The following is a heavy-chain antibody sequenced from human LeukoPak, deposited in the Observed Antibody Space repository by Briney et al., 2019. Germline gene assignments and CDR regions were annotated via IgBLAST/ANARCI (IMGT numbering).Heavy chain of an antibody. D-gene: IGHD5-12*01. J-gene: IGHJ6*02. Sequence: ASVKVSCKASGYTFTSYGISWVRQAPGQGFEWMGWISAYNGNTNYAQKLQGRVTMTTDTSTSTAYMELRSLRSDDTAVYYCARDGRKWLRLSYYGMDVWGQGTTVTVSS. CDR3: ARDGRKWLRLSYYGMDV. CDR2: ISAYNGNT. V-gene: IGHV1-18*01. CDR1: GYTFTSYG.